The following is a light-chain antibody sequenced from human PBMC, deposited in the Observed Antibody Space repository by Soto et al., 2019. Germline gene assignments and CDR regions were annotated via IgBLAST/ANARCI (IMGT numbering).Light chain of an antibody. Sequence: EIVMTQSPATLSVSPGERATLSCRARQSVSSNLAWYQQKPGQAPRLIIYGGSTRATGFPAGFSGSGSGTEFTLTISSLQSEDFAVYYCQQYNNWPPTFGGGTKVEIK. CDR3: QQYNNWPPT. V-gene: IGKV3-15*01. J-gene: IGKJ4*01. CDR1: QSVSSN. CDR2: GGS.